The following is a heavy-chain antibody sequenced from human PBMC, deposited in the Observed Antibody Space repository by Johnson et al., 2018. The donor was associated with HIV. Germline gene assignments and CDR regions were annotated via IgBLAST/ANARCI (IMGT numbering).Heavy chain of an antibody. J-gene: IGHJ3*02. V-gene: IGHV3-7*05. CDR3: ATFGGGSFHAFDI. D-gene: IGHD1-26*01. CDR1: GFIFSVYW. Sequence: VLLVESGGGLVKPGGSLRLSCAASGFIFSVYWMSWVRQAPGKGLEWVANIKQDGSEKYYVDSVKGRFTISRDNAKNSLYLQMNSLRAEDTAVYYCATFGGGSFHAFDIWGQGTMVTVSS. CDR2: IKQDGSEK.